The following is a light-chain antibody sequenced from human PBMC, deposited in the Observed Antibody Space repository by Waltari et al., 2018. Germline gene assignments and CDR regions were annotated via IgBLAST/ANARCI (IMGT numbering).Light chain of an antibody. Sequence: QSVLTQSPSASGTPGQRVTISCSGSSSNIGSNYVNWYQQLPGTAPKLLIYSSTQRPSGVPDRFSGSKSGTSASLAISGLQSEDEADYYCTGWDDSLNGVVFGGGTKLTVL. CDR2: SST. J-gene: IGLJ2*01. CDR3: TGWDDSLNGVV. CDR1: SSNIGSNY. V-gene: IGLV1-44*01.